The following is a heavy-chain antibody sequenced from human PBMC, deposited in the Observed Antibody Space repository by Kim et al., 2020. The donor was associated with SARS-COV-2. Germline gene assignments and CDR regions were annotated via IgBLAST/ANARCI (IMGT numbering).Heavy chain of an antibody. D-gene: IGHD3-22*01. J-gene: IGHJ4*02. Sequence: SVKVSCKASGGTFTTYSINWVRQVPGQGLEWMGGIIPIFGTANYAQKFQDRVTITADESTSTAYMELRSLRSEDMAVYYCSRGIDDSGGYYCFFWGQGTLVTVSS. CDR1: GGTFTTYS. V-gene: IGHV1-69*13. CDR2: IIPIFGTA. CDR3: SRGIDDSGGYYCFF.